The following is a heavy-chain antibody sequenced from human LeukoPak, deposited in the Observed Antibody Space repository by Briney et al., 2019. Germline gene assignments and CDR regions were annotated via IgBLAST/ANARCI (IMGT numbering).Heavy chain of an antibody. CDR2: IKQDGSEK. J-gene: IGHJ4*02. CDR1: GFTFSSYW. V-gene: IGHV3-7*03. D-gene: IGHD6-13*01. Sequence: PGGSLRLSCAASGFTFSSYWMSWVRQAPGKGLEWVANIKQDGSEKYYVDSVKGRFTISRDNAKNSLYLQMNSLRAEDTAVYYCARDPYGAADPGDYWGQGTLVTVSS. CDR3: ARDPYGAADPGDY.